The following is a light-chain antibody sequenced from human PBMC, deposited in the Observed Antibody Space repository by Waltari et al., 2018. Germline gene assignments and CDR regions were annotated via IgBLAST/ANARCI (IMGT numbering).Light chain of an antibody. CDR3: MLPLQTSRL. CDR1: QRLLHTYGYNY. Sequence: DIVMTQSPLSLPVTPGEPASISFRSSQRLLHTYGYNYLEWYMQKPGQSPQLLIYLGLSRSSGVPNRLSGSGSGTDFTLKISRVEAEYVGVYYCMLPLQTSRLFGQGTNLEIK. V-gene: IGKV2-28*01. J-gene: IGKJ1*01. CDR2: LGL.